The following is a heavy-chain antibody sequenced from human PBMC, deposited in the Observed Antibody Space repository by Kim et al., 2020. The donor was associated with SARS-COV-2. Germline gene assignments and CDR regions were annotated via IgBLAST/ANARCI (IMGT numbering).Heavy chain of an antibody. V-gene: IGHV6-1*01. CDR2: TYYRSKWYN. J-gene: IGHJ4*02. CDR3: ARYHDQGSGSYEAGLNFDY. Sequence: SQTLSLTCAISGDSVSSNSAAWNWIRQSPSRGLEWLGRTYYRSKWYNDYAVSVKSRITINPDTSKNQFSLQLNSVTPEDTAVYYCARYHDQGSGSYEAGLNFDYWGQGTLVTVSS. CDR1: GDSVSSNSAA. D-gene: IGHD1-26*01.